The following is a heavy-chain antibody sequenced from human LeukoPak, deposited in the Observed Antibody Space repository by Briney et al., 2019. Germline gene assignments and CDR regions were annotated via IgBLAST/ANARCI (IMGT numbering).Heavy chain of an antibody. CDR2: IYYSGST. CDR1: GGSISSYY. Sequence: SETLSLTCTVSGGSISSYYWSWIRQPPRKGLEWIGYIYYSGSTNYNPSLKSRVTISVDTSKNQFSLKLSSVTAADTAVYYCVREVTTVTHIYFYIDGWGKGTTVTVSS. D-gene: IGHD4-11*01. J-gene: IGHJ6*03. CDR3: VREVTTVTHIYFYIDG. V-gene: IGHV4-59*12.